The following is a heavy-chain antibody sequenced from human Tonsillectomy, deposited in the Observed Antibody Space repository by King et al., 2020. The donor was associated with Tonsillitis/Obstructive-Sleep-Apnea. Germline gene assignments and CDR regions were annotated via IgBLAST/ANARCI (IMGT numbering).Heavy chain of an antibody. CDR1: GFTFSSYA. CDR2: LSNIGGST. CDR3: AKGGAYTSRWEDEYYYMDV. Sequence: VQLVESGGGLVQPGGSLRLSCAASGFTFSSYAMSWVRQAPGKGLEWVSSLSNIGGSTYYADSVKGRFTISRDNSKNTLYLQMNSLKAEDTAVYYCAKGGAYTSRWEDEYYYMDVWGKGTTVTVSS. D-gene: IGHD6-13*01. J-gene: IGHJ6*03. V-gene: IGHV3-23*04.